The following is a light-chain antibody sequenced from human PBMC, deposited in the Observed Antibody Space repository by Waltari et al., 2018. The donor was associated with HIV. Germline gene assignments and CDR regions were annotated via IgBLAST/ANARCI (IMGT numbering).Light chain of an antibody. Sequence: QSVLTQPPSAPGTPAQRVTLPSSGGASHLGTNSVRWSQQVPGTAPKLLIYSNHQRPSGVPERYSGSKSGTSASLAIYGLQSEDEADYYCASWDDSLNVMLFGGGTKLTV. CDR1: ASHLGTNS. CDR3: ASWDDSLNVML. J-gene: IGLJ2*01. V-gene: IGLV1-44*01. CDR2: SNH.